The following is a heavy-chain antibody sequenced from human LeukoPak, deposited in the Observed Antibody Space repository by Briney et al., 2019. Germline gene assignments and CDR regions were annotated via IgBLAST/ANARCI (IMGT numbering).Heavy chain of an antibody. J-gene: IGHJ4*02. CDR2: IKQDGSVK. D-gene: IGHD6-13*01. CDR3: ARIGYSSSCTDY. V-gene: IGHV3-7*01. CDR1: GFTFSNYW. Sequence: PGGSLRLSRVVSGFTFSNYWMSWVRQAPGKGLEWVANIKQDGSVKYYVESLKGRFTISRDNAKNSLYLQMNSLRAEDTAVYYCARIGYSSSCTDYWGQGTLVRVSS.